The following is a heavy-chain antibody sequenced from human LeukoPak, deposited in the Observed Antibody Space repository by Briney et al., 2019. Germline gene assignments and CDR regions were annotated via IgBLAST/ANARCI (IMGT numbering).Heavy chain of an antibody. Sequence: GASVKVSCKASGYTFTGYYMHWVRQAPRQGLEWMGWINPNSGGTNYAQKFQGRVTMTRDTSISTAYMELSRLRSDDTAVYYCASFLGYCSGGSCYLEYWGQGTLVTVSS. CDR1: GYTFTGYY. CDR3: ASFLGYCSGGSCYLEY. V-gene: IGHV1-2*02. CDR2: INPNSGGT. J-gene: IGHJ4*02. D-gene: IGHD2-15*01.